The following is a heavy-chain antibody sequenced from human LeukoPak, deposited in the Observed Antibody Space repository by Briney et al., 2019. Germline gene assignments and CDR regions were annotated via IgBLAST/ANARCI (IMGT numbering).Heavy chain of an antibody. CDR3: ARGLYGDEDYYYYMDV. Sequence: ASVKVFCKASGYTFTGYYMHWVRQAPGQGLEWMGWINPNSGGTNYAQKFQGRVTMTRDTSISTAYMELSRLRSDDTAVYYCARGLYGDEDYYYYMDVWGKGTTVTVSS. CDR2: INPNSGGT. CDR1: GYTFTGYY. D-gene: IGHD4-17*01. V-gene: IGHV1-2*02. J-gene: IGHJ6*03.